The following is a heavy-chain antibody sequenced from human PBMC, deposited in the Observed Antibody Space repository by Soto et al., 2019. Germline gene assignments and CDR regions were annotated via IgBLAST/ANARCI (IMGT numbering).Heavy chain of an antibody. V-gene: IGHV1-3*01. Sequence: QVQLVQSGAEVTKPGASVKISCKASGYTFTRYTMNWVRQAPGQRLEWMGWINPDNGNTKSSQKFQDRVIITRDTSASTAYMDLSSLRSEDTAVYYCARGIATGQLDPWDQGTLVTVSS. CDR1: GYTFTRYT. CDR3: ARGIATGQLDP. CDR2: INPDNGNT. J-gene: IGHJ5*02. D-gene: IGHD2-15*01.